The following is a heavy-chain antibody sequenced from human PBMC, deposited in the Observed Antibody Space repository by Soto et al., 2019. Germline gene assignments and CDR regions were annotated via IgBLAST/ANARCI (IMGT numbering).Heavy chain of an antibody. D-gene: IGHD6-19*01. J-gene: IGHJ6*02. CDR3: AKGPYSSGWYDYYGMDV. V-gene: IGHV3-30*18. Sequence: QVQLVESGGGVVQPGRSLRLSCAASGFTFSSYGMHWVRQAPGKGLEWVAVISYDGSNKYYADSVKGRFTISRDNSKNTLSLQMNSLRAEDTAVYYCAKGPYSSGWYDYYGMDVWGQGTTVTVSS. CDR2: ISYDGSNK. CDR1: GFTFSSYG.